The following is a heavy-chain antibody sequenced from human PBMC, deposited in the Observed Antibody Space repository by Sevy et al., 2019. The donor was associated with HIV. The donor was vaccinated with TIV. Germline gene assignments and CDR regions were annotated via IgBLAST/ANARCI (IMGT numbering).Heavy chain of an antibody. V-gene: IGHV3-48*02. CDR2: IGSSSSTI. CDR3: ARAWSGPYGMDV. CDR1: GFTFSSYG. Sequence: GGSLRLSCAAPGFTFSSYGMNWVRQAPGKGLEWVSYIGSSSSTIYYAASVKGRFTISRDNAKSSLYLQMNSLGDEDTAVYYCARAWSGPYGMDVWGQGTTVTVSS. J-gene: IGHJ6*02. D-gene: IGHD3-3*01.